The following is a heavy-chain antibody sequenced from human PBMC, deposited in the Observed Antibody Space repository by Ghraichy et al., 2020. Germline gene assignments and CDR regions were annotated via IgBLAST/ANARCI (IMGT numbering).Heavy chain of an antibody. J-gene: IGHJ3*02. CDR2: ISGSGGTT. Sequence: GGSLRLSCAASGFTFSSYAMSWVRQAPGKGLEWVSVISGSGGTTYYADSVKGRFTISRDNSKNTLYLQMNSLRVEDTAVYYCAKQDSSGYYYVDDAFDIWGQGTMVTVSS. CDR1: GFTFSSYA. CDR3: AKQDSSGYYYVDDAFDI. D-gene: IGHD3-22*01. V-gene: IGHV3-23*01.